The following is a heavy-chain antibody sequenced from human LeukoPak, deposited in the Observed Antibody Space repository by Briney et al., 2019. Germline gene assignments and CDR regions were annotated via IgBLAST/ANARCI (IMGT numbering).Heavy chain of an antibody. J-gene: IGHJ4*02. CDR2: ITSSSSSM. CDR1: GFTFSSYS. Sequence: GGSLRLSCAASGFTFSSYSMSWVRQAPGKGLEWVSSITSSSSSMYSADSVKGRLTISRDNAKNSLYLQMNSLRAEDTAVCYCARDLAWGGYWGQGTLVTVSS. V-gene: IGHV3-21*01. D-gene: IGHD7-27*01. CDR3: ARDLAWGGY.